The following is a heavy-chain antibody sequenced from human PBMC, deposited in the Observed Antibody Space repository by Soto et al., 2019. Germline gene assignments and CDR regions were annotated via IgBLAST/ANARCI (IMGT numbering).Heavy chain of an antibody. CDR2: VNHSGST. CDR1: GGSFSGDH. Sequence: QVQLQQWGAGLLKSSETLSLTCAVYGGSFSGDHWTWIRQPPGKGLEWIGEVNHSGSTNYNPSLKSRVTMSVDTSKNQISLKVKSVTAADTAVYYCARRYCSTTSCLAGFDPWGRGTLVTVSS. V-gene: IGHV4-34*01. D-gene: IGHD2-2*01. J-gene: IGHJ5*02. CDR3: ARRYCSTTSCLAGFDP.